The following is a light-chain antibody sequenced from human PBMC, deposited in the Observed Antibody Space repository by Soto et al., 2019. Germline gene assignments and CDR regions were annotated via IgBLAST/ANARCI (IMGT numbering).Light chain of an antibody. Sequence: EIVMTQSPATLSLSPGERATLSCRASQRITTVAWYQQKPGQAPRLLIYGLSIRAPGVPARFSVSGSGTEFTLTISSLQSEDFAVYFCQQYYDWPTFDQGTRVKVK. V-gene: IGKV3-15*01. J-gene: IGKJ1*01. CDR1: QRITT. CDR2: GLS. CDR3: QQYYDWPT.